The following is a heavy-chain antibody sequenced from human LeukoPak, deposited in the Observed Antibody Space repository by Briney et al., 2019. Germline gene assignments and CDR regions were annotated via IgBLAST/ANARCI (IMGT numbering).Heavy chain of an antibody. D-gene: IGHD6-19*01. CDR2: INHSGSA. Sequence: SETLSLTCAVYGGSFSGYYWSWIRQPPGKGLEWIGEINHSGSANYNPSLKSRVTLSIDTSKNQFSLILSSVTAADTVVYYCARSAGYSSAWGQGTRVTVSS. V-gene: IGHV4-34*01. J-gene: IGHJ5*02. CDR3: ARSAGYSSA. CDR1: GGSFSGYY.